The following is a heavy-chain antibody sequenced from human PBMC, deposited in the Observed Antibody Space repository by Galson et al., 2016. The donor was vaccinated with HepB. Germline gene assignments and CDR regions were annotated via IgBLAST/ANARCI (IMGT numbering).Heavy chain of an antibody. V-gene: IGHV3-11*06. CDR3: ARDRTARAALDL. CDR2: ISNSGVNT. CDR1: GFTFNTYY. Sequence: SLRLSCAASGFTFNTYYMSWVRQAPGRGLEWVAYISNSGVNTHYAGSVNGRFTTSRDNAKNSLFLQMNSLRAEDTAVYYCARDRTARAALDLWGQGTLVTVSS. D-gene: IGHD6-13*01. J-gene: IGHJ5*02.